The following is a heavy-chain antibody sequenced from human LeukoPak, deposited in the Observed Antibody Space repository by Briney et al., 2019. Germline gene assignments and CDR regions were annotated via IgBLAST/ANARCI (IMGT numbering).Heavy chain of an antibody. D-gene: IGHD2-2*01. V-gene: IGHV3-64*04. Sequence: PGGSLRLSCSASGFSFSNFGVYWVRQAPGKGLEYVSGISANGGSTYYGDSVKGRFSISRDNSKNTLYLQMNSLRAEDTAVYYCARESTSWYFDLWGRGTLVTVSS. CDR1: GFSFSNFG. J-gene: IGHJ2*01. CDR3: ARESTSWYFDL. CDR2: ISANGGST.